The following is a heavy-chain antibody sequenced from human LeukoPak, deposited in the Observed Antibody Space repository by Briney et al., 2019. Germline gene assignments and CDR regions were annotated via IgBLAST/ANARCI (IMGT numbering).Heavy chain of an antibody. CDR2: INPSGGST. Sequence: ASVKVSCKASGYTFTSCNMQWVRQAPGQGLEWMGVINPSGGSTSYAQKFQGRVTMTRDTSTSTVYMELSSLRSEDTAVYYCARLDRGDSSSRYWGQGTLVTVSS. J-gene: IGHJ4*02. V-gene: IGHV1-46*01. CDR3: ARLDRGDSSSRY. D-gene: IGHD6-6*01. CDR1: GYTFTSCN.